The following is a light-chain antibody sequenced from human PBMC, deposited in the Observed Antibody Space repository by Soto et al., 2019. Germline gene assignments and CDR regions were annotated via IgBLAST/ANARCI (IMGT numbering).Light chain of an antibody. CDR2: DAS. CDR3: HHYLTWPLT. J-gene: IGKJ4*01. CDR1: QGVGST. V-gene: IGKV3-15*01. Sequence: ELVLTQSPATVSVSPGERATLSCRASQGVGSTLAWYQQEPGRAPRLLIYDASSSATGVPARFSGTGSGTDFTLTISSLQSDDFALYYCHHYLTWPLTFGGATRVEL.